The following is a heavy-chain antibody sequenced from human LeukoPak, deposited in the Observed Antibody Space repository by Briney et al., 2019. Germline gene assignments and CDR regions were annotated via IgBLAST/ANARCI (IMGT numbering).Heavy chain of an antibody. CDR2: ISYDGSNK. J-gene: IGHJ4*02. CDR1: GFTFSSYG. Sequence: GGSLRLSCAASGFTFSSYGMHWVRQAPGKGLEWVAVISYDGSNKYYADSVKGRFTISRDNSKNTLYLQMNSLRAEDTAVYYCAKEKVNWNDGDYFDYWGQGTLVTVSS. V-gene: IGHV3-30*18. CDR3: AKEKVNWNDGDYFDY. D-gene: IGHD1-20*01.